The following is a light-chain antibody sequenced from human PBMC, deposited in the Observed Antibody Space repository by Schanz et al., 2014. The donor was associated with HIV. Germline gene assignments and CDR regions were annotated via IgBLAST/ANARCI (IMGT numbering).Light chain of an antibody. V-gene: IGKV3-20*01. J-gene: IGKJ2*01. CDR1: QSVSSSY. Sequence: EIVLTQSPGTLSLSPGERATLSCRASQSVSSSYLAWYQQKPGQAPRLLIYGASTRATGVPARFSGSGSGTEFTLTISSLQPDDFATYYCQQYTLYSHTFGQGTTLEV. CDR3: QQYTLYSHT. CDR2: GAS.